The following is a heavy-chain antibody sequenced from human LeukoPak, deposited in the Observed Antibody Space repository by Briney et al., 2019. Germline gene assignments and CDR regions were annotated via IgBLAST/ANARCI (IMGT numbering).Heavy chain of an antibody. D-gene: IGHD1-26*01. CDR2: ISGSGGST. J-gene: IGHJ4*02. CDR1: GFTFSSYG. Sequence: GGTLRLSCAASGFTFSSYGMSWVRQAPGKGLEWVSAISGSGGSTYYADSVKGRFTISRDNSKNSLYLQMSSLTAADTAVYYCAKDRSIGTYYTFDHWGQGTLVTVSS. CDR3: AKDRSIGTYYTFDH. V-gene: IGHV3-23*01.